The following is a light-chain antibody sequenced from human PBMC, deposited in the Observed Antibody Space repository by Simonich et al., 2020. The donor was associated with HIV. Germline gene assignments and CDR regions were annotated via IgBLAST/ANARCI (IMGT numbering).Light chain of an antibody. Sequence: DIQMTQSPSSVSASVGERVNITCQASQDISNYLNWYQQKPGKAPKFLIYDASNLETGVPSRFSGSGSGTDFTFTISSLQPEDIATYYCQQYDNLPLTFGPGTKVDIK. CDR2: DAS. J-gene: IGKJ3*01. V-gene: IGKV1-33*01. CDR1: QDISNY. CDR3: QQYDNLPLT.